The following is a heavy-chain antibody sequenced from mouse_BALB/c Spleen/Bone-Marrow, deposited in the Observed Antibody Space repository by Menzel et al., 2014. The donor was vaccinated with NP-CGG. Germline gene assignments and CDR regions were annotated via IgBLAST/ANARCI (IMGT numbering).Heavy chain of an antibody. CDR1: GFNIKDTY. J-gene: IGHJ3*01. D-gene: IGHD1-1*01. V-gene: IGHV14-3*02. CDR3: ASYYYGSSGFAY. CDR2: IDPANGNT. Sequence: DVKLVESGAELVKPGASVKLSCTASGFNIKDTYMRWVKQRPEQGLEWIGRIDPANGNTKYDPKFQGKATITADTSSNTAYLQLSSLTSGDTAVYYCASYYYGSSGFAYWGQGTLVTVSA.